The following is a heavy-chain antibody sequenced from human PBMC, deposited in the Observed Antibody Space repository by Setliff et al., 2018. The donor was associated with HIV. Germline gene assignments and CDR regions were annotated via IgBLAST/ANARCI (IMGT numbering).Heavy chain of an antibody. V-gene: IGHV1-69*06. J-gene: IGHJ3*02. CDR2: VIPIFETT. CDR1: GGTFGSYA. D-gene: IGHD3-10*01. Sequence: VKVSCKASGGTFGSYAISWVRQAPGQGLEWLGGVIPIFETTNYAQKFQGRVTITADKSTSTIYMELSSLRSDDTAVYYCARGQGVHFWVNDAFDIWGQGTMVTVSS. CDR3: ARGQGVHFWVNDAFDI.